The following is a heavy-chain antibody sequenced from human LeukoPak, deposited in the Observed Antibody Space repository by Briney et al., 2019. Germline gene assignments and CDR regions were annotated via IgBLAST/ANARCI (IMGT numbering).Heavy chain of an antibody. Sequence: VASVKVSCRASGFTFTSSAGQWVRQARGQRLEWIGWIVVGSGNTNYAQKFQERVTITRDMSTSTAYMELSSLRSEDTAVYYCAAESTNYGMDVWGQGTTVTVSS. J-gene: IGHJ6*02. V-gene: IGHV1-58*01. CDR1: GFTFTSSA. CDR2: IVVGSGNT. CDR3: AAESTNYGMDV.